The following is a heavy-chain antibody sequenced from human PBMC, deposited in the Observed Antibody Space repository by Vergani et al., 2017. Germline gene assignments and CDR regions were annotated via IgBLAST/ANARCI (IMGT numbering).Heavy chain of an antibody. CDR2: IIPILGKT. CDR1: GGTFSSYT. CDR3: ATPSTGDFWSGYYTNYYYMDV. D-gene: IGHD3-3*01. V-gene: IGHV1-69*02. J-gene: IGHJ6*03. Sequence: QVQLVQSGAEVKKPGSSVKVSCKASGGTFSSYTISWVRQAPGQGLEWMGRIIPILGKTSYAQKFQGRVTITADKSTSTAYMELNSLRSEDTSVYYCATPSTGDFWSGYYTNYYYMDVWGKGTTVTVSS.